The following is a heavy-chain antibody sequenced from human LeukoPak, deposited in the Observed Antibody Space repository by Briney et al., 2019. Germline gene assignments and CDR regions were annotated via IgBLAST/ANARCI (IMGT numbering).Heavy chain of an antibody. CDR3: ARDRSGGLVRLTDY. D-gene: IGHD3-10*01. V-gene: IGHV3-23*01. J-gene: IGHJ4*02. Sequence: GGSLRLSCAASGFTFSSYAMSWVRQAPGKGLEWVSAISASGASTSYADSVKGRFTISRDNAKNSLYLQMNSLRAEDTAVYYCARDRSGGLVRLTDYWGQGTLVTVSS. CDR1: GFTFSSYA. CDR2: ISASGAST.